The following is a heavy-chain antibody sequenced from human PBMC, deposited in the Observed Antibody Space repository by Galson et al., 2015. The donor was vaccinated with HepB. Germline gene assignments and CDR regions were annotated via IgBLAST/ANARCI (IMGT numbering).Heavy chain of an antibody. CDR3: AILSGWELLDWFDP. V-gene: IGHV3-48*01. J-gene: IGHJ5*02. CDR2: ISSSSSTI. CDR1: GFTFSSYS. D-gene: IGHD1-26*01. Sequence: SLRLSCAASGFTFSSYSMNWVRQAPGKGLEWVSYISSSSSTIYYADSVKGRFTISRDNAKNSLYLQMNSLRAEDTAVYYCAILSGWELLDWFDPWGQGTLVTVSS.